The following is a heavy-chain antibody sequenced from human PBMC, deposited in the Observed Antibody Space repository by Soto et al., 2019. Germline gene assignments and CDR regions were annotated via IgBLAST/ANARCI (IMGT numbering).Heavy chain of an antibody. CDR3: AKVLVGATADAFDI. J-gene: IGHJ3*02. CDR2: ISYDGSNK. V-gene: IGHV3-30*18. D-gene: IGHD1-26*01. CDR1: GFTFSSYG. Sequence: QVQLVESGGGVVQPGRSLRLSCAASGFTFSSYGMHWVRQAPGKGLEWVAVISYDGSNKYYADSVKGRFTISRDNSKNTLYLQMNSLRAEDTAVYYCAKVLVGATADAFDIWGQGTMVTVSS.